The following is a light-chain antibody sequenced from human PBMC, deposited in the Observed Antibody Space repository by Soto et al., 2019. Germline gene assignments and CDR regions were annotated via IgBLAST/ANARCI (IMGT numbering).Light chain of an antibody. Sequence: EIVMTQSPATLSVSPGERATLSCRASQSGSSNLAWYQQEPGQAPRLLIYGASTRAAGIPARFSGSGSGTEFTLTISSLQFEDFVVYYCQQYNNWPLTFGGGTKVEIK. CDR2: GAS. CDR1: QSGSSN. CDR3: QQYNNWPLT. J-gene: IGKJ4*01. V-gene: IGKV3-15*01.